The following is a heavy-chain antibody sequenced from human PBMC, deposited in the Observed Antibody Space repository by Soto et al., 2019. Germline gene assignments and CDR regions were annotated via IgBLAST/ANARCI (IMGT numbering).Heavy chain of an antibody. CDR2: INHSGST. D-gene: IGHD2-2*01. CDR3: ARGRGSSTLYYYYGMDV. CDR1: GGSFSCYY. V-gene: IGHV4-34*01. Sequence: SETLSLTCAVYGGSFSCYYWIWIRQPPGKGLEWIGEINHSGSTNYNPSLKSRVTISVDTSKNQFSLKLSSVTAADTAVYYCARGRGSSTLYYYYGMDVWGQGTTVTVSS. J-gene: IGHJ6*02.